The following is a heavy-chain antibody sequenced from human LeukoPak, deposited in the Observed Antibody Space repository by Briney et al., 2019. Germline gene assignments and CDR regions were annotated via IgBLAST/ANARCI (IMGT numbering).Heavy chain of an antibody. D-gene: IGHD5-12*01. J-gene: IGHJ5*02. V-gene: IGHV1-2*02. Sequence: ASVKVSCKASGYTLTDHYMHWLRQTRGHGLEWMGWINPTNGFAVYGQAFQGRVTMTRDTPISTVYMELTNLRSDDTGVYYCAKEGYSNGPDPWGPGSLVTVSS. CDR3: AKEGYSNGPDP. CDR2: INPTNGFA. CDR1: GYTLTDHY.